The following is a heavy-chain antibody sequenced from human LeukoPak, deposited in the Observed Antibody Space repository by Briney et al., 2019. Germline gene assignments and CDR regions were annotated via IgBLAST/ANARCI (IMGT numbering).Heavy chain of an antibody. V-gene: IGHV3-66*01. CDR1: GFTVSSNY. Sequence: GGSLRLSCAASGFTVSSNYMSWVRQAPGKGLEWVSVIYSGGTTYYADSVKGRFTISRDNSKNTLYLQMNSLRAEDTAVYYCARAPTVTTNFDCWGQGTLVTVSS. CDR3: ARAPTVTTNFDC. J-gene: IGHJ4*02. D-gene: IGHD4-17*01. CDR2: IYSGGTT.